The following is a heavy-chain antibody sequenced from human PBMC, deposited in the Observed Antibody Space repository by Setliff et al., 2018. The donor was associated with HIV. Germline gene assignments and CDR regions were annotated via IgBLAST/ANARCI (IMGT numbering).Heavy chain of an antibody. CDR2: IHTSGNT. CDR3: ARQIWNESPGYGFDP. CDR1: GGSISSGDYY. Sequence: PSETLSLTCTVSGGSISSGDYYWTWIRQPAGKGLQWIGRIHTSGNTNYNPSLKSRVTVSKDTTKNQLSLRLSSVTAADTAVYYCARQIWNESPGYGFDPWGQGTLVTVSS. J-gene: IGHJ5*02. D-gene: IGHD3-22*01. V-gene: IGHV4-61*02.